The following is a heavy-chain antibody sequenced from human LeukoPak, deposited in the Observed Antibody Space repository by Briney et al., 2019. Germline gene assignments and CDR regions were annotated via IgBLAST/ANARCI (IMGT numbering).Heavy chain of an antibody. CDR3: ARGGRWQQLDY. V-gene: IGHV4-59*01. D-gene: IGHD1-1*01. CDR2: IYYGGSA. Sequence: SETLYLTCTVAGGSISSYYWSWIRQPPGKGLAWIGYIYYGGSANYNPSLKSRVTISVDTSKNQFSLKLSSVTAADTAVYYCARGGRWQQLDYWGQGTLVTVSS. CDR1: GGSISSYY. J-gene: IGHJ4*02.